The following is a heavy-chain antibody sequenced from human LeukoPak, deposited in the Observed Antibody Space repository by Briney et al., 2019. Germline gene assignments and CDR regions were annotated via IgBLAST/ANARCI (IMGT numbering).Heavy chain of an antibody. D-gene: IGHD3-9*01. CDR2: IIPIFGTA. CDR1: GGTFSSYA. J-gene: IGHJ4*02. CDR3: ASSGFNDILTGPFDY. V-gene: IGHV1-69*06. Sequence: SVKVSCKASGGTFSSYAISWVRQAPGQGLEWMGGIIPIFGTANYAQKFQGRVTITADKSTSTAYMELSSLRSEGTAVYYCASSGFNDILTGPFDYWGQGTLVTVSS.